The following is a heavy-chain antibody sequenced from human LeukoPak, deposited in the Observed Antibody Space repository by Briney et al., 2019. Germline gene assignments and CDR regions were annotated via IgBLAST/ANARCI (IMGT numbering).Heavy chain of an antibody. Sequence: SETLSLTCAVYGGSFSGYYWSWIRQPPGKGLEWIGEINHSGSTNYNPSLRSRVTISVDTSKNQVSLKPSSVTAADTAVYYCARERTSCSGWFDPWGQGTLVTVSS. J-gene: IGHJ5*02. V-gene: IGHV4-34*01. CDR3: ARERTSCSGWFDP. D-gene: IGHD2-2*01. CDR2: INHSGST. CDR1: GGSFSGYY.